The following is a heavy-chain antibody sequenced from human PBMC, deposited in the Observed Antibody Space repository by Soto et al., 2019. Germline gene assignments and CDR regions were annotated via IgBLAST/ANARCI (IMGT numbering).Heavy chain of an antibody. CDR2: ISAYNGNT. D-gene: IGHD3-22*01. CDR3: ARGRKRFDSSGYYYVGHSTNDY. Sequence: ASVKVSCKASGYTFTSYGMNWVRQAPGQGLEWMGWISAYNGNTNYAQKLQGRVTMTTDTSTSTAYMELRSLRSDDTAVYYCARGRKRFDSSGYYYVGHSTNDYWGQGNLVXV. CDR1: GYTFTSYG. V-gene: IGHV1-18*01. J-gene: IGHJ4*02.